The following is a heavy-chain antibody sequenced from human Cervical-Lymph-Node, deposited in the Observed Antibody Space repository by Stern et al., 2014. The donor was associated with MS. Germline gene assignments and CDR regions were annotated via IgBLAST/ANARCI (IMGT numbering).Heavy chain of an antibody. Sequence: MQLVESGGGVVQPGKSLRLSCAASGFSFSRYAMHWVRQAPGQGLEWVAVIWYDGSNPYYASSVTGRFTISRDNFKNTLYLQMNSLRSEDTAVYYCASAYSSSHYYFDYWGQGTLVTVSS. CDR2: IWYDGSNP. CDR3: ASAYSSSHYYFDY. J-gene: IGHJ4*02. CDR1: GFSFSRYA. V-gene: IGHV3-33*01. D-gene: IGHD6-13*01.